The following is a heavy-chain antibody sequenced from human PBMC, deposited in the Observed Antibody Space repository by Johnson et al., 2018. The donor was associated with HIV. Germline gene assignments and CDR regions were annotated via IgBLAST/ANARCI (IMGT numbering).Heavy chain of an antibody. D-gene: IGHD6-19*01. Sequence: VQLVESGGGLVQPGGSLRLSCAASGFTFSNYWMHWVRQAPGKGLVWVSRINTDGDRTNYADPVKGRFTISRDHAKNTLYLQMNSLRAEDTAIYYCARVQLLADDVVNIWGQGTMVTVSS. CDR2: INTDGDRT. CDR1: GFTFSNYW. V-gene: IGHV3-74*02. J-gene: IGHJ3*02. CDR3: ARVQLLADDVVNI.